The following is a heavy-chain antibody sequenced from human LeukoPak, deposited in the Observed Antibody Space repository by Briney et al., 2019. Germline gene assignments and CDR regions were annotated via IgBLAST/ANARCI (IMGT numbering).Heavy chain of an antibody. J-gene: IGHJ4*02. CDR2: ISSSSSHI. V-gene: IGHV3-21*01. D-gene: IGHD3-10*01. Sequence: GGSLRLSCAASGFTFSSFWMHWVRQAPGKGLEWVSFISSSSSHIYYADSVKGRFTISRDNAKNSLYLQMNSLRAEDTAVYYCSDVSGSYWGQGTLVTVSS. CDR1: GFTFSSFW. CDR3: SDVSGSY.